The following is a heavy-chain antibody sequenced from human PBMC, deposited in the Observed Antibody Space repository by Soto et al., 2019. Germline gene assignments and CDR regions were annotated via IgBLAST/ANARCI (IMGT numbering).Heavy chain of an antibody. CDR1: GGSISNYY. CDR2: IYYSGST. Sequence: SETLSLTWTVSGGSISNYYWSWIRQPPGKGLEWIGYIYYSGSTNYNPSLKSRVTISVATSKNQFSLKLSSVTAAEMAVYYCARGGGIAVAGDAFDIWGQGTMVTVSS. J-gene: IGHJ3*02. CDR3: ARGGGIAVAGDAFDI. V-gene: IGHV4-59*01. D-gene: IGHD6-19*01.